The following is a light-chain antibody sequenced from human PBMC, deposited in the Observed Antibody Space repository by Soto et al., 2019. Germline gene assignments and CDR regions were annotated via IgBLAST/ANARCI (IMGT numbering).Light chain of an antibody. CDR2: RAS. J-gene: IGKJ1*01. V-gene: IGKV3-20*01. CDR3: QQYGSSPRT. Sequence: EIVMTQSPATLSVSPGERATLSCRASQSVSSNLAWYQQKPGQAPRLLIFRASNKATGIPDRFSGSGSGTDFTLTISRLEPEDFAVFYCQQYGSSPRTFGQGTKVDIK. CDR1: QSVSSN.